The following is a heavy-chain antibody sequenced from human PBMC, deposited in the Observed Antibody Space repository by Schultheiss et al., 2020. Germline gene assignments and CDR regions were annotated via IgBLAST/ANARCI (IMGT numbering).Heavy chain of an antibody. V-gene: IGHV3-30-3*01. Sequence: GGSLRLSCAASGFTFSSYAMHWVRQAPGKGLEWVAVISYDGTNGYYPHSVKGRFTISRDISKNTLYLQMDSLRTEDTAVYYCAREDAFDIWGQGTMVTVSS. CDR1: GFTFSSYA. CDR2: ISYDGTNG. J-gene: IGHJ3*02. CDR3: AREDAFDI.